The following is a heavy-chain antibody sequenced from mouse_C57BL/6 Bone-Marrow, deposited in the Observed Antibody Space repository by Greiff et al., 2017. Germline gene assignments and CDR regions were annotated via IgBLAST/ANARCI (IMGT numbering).Heavy chain of an antibody. V-gene: IGHV1-55*01. J-gene: IGHJ4*01. CDR2: IYPGSGST. CDR3: CRRHNCSMDY. CDR1: GYNFNSYW. Sequence: QVQLQQSGAELVRPGASVKMSCKASGYNFNSYWITWVKQRPGQGLEWIGDIYPGSGSTDYDEKFKSKATLTVDTSSSTAYMQLSSLTSEDSAVYYCCRRHNCSMDYWGQGTSVTVS. D-gene: IGHD1-3*01.